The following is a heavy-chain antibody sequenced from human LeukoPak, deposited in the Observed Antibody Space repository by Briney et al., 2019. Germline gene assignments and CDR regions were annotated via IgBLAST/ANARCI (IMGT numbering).Heavy chain of an antibody. CDR2: INHSGST. CDR3: ARTIAAAGRPYFDY. J-gene: IGHJ4*02. Sequence: SETLSLTCAVYGGSFSGYYWSWIRQPPGKGLEWIGEINHSGSTNYNPSLKSRVTISVDTSKNQFPLKLSSVTAADTAVYYCARTIAAAGRPYFDYWGQGTLVTVSS. V-gene: IGHV4-34*01. D-gene: IGHD6-13*01. CDR1: GGSFSGYY.